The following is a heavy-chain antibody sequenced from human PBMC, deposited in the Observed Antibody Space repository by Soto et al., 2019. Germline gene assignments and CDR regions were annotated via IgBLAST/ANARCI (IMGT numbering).Heavy chain of an antibody. CDR2: ISAYNGEI. Sequence: ASVKVSCKASGYTFTSYGISWVRQAPGQGLEWMGWISAYNGEINYAQELQGRVTMTTDTSTSTTYMDLRSLRSDDTAVYYCARVDTSGWYVIDYWGQGTLVTV. D-gene: IGHD6-19*01. CDR1: GYTFTSYG. CDR3: ARVDTSGWYVIDY. V-gene: IGHV1-18*04. J-gene: IGHJ4*02.